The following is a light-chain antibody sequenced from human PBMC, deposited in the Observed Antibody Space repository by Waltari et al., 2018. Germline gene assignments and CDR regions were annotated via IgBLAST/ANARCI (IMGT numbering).Light chain of an antibody. V-gene: IGKV3-15*01. Sequence: EIVMTQSPATLSVFPGERATLSCRASQSIRSNLAWYQHKPGQAPRLLIYGASTRATGIPARFSGSGSGTEFTLTISSLQSEDFAVYFCRQYDNWLGTFGQGTKVEIK. CDR1: QSIRSN. CDR3: RQYDNWLGT. CDR2: GAS. J-gene: IGKJ1*01.